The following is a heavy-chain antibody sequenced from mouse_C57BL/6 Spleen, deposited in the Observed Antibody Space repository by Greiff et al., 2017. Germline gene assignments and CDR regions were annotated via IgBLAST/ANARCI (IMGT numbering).Heavy chain of an antibody. J-gene: IGHJ1*03. Sequence: QVQLLQSGAELVRPGASVKLSCKASGYTFTDYYINWVTRRPGQGLEWIASIFPGSGNTYYNEKFKGKATLTAEKSSSTAYMQLISLTSEESAVYFCGRRGSGYGYFDVWGTGTTVTVSS. CDR2: IFPGSGNT. V-gene: IGHV1-76*01. D-gene: IGHD1-1*01. CDR1: GYTFTDYY. CDR3: GRRGSGYGYFDV.